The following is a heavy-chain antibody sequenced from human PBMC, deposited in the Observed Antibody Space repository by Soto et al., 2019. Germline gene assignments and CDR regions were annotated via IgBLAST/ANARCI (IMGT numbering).Heavy chain of an antibody. V-gene: IGHV3-23*01. J-gene: IGHJ6*03. CDR2: ISVSGGST. Sequence: GGSLRLCCAASGFTFSSYAMSWVRQAPGKGLEWVSAISVSGGSTYYADSVKGRFTISRDNSKNTLYLQMNSLRAEDTAVYYFAKDLHSGWYSNYYMDVWGKGTTVTVSS. CDR1: GFTFSSYA. D-gene: IGHD6-19*01. CDR3: AKDLHSGWYSNYYMDV.